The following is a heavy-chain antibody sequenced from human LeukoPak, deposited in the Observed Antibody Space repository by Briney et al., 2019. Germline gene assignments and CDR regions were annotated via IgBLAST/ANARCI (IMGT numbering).Heavy chain of an antibody. D-gene: IGHD2-2*01. CDR1: GYTFTSYD. CDR2: MNPNSGNT. J-gene: IGHJ6*03. V-gene: IGHV1-8*01. Sequence: GASVKVSCKASGYTFTSYDINWVRQATGQGLEWMGWMNPNSGNTGYAQKFQGRVTMTRNTSISTAYMELSSLRSEDTAVYYCARGACSSTSCYRYYYYYYYMDVWGKGTTVTISS. CDR3: ARGACSSTSCYRYYYYYYYMDV.